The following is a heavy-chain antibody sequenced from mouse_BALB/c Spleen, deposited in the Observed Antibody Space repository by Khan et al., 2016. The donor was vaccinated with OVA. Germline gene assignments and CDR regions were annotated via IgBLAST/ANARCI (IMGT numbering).Heavy chain of an antibody. CDR3: AREGDDGGLAY. V-gene: IGHV5-12*02. J-gene: IGHJ3*01. D-gene: IGHD2-3*01. Sequence: EVELVESGGGLVQPGGSLKLSCATSGFTFSDYYMYWVRQTPEKRLEWVAYLSNRGTTTYYPDTVRGRFTISRDNVKNTLYLQMSRLESEDTAMYYGAREGDDGGLAYWGQGTLVTVSA. CDR1: GFTFSDYY. CDR2: LSNRGTTT.